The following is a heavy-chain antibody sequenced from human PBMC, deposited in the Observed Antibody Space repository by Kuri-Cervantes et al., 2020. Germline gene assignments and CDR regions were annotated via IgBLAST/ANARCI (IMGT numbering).Heavy chain of an antibody. J-gene: IGHJ4*02. CDR3: ARAERMVRGVTNVDY. CDR1: GGSISSSSYY. V-gene: IGHV4-39*07. D-gene: IGHD3-10*01. Sequence: ESLKISCTVSGGSISSSSYYWGWIRQPPGKGLEWIGSIYYSGSTYYNPSLKSRVTISVDTSKNQFSLKLSSVTAADTAVYYCARAERMVRGVTNVDYWGQGTLVTVSS. CDR2: IYYSGST.